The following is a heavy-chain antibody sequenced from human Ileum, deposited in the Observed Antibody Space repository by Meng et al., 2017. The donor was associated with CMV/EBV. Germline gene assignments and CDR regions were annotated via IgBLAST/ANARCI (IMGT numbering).Heavy chain of an antibody. CDR2: MSPHSGHT. CDR3: ARGADFGGRGDFDY. CDR1: GYTFTNYD. Sequence: ASVKVSCKASGYTFTNYDINWVRQATGQGLEWRGWMSPHSGHTGYTQKFQGRVIMTRDTSRSTAYMELSSLRSDDTAVYYCARGADFGGRGDFDYWGQGTLVTVSS. D-gene: IGHD4-23*01. J-gene: IGHJ4*02. V-gene: IGHV1-8*01.